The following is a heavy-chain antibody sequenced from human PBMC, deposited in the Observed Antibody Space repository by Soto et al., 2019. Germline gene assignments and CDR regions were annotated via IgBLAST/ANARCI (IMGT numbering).Heavy chain of an antibody. CDR2: ISYDGSNK. V-gene: IGHV3-30-3*01. CDR1: GFTFSSYA. D-gene: IGHD6-19*01. J-gene: IGHJ4*02. Sequence: GGSLRLSCAASGFTFSSYAMHWVRQAPGKGLEWVAVISYDGSNKYYADSVKGRFTISRDNAKNTLYLQMNNLRAEDTAVYYCGSVFEYWGQGSLVTVSS. CDR3: GSVFEY.